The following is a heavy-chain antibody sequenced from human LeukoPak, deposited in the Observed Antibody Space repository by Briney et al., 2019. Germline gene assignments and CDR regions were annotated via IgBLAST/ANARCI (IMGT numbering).Heavy chain of an antibody. J-gene: IGHJ3*02. CDR1: GGSISSGGYY. Sequence: PSETLSLTCTVSGGSISSGGYYWSWIRQPPGKGLEWIGYIYHSGSTYYNPSLKSRVTISVDRSKNQFSPKLSSVTAADTAVYYCARKTGKNAFDIWGQGTMVTVSS. CDR3: ARKTGKNAFDI. D-gene: IGHD7-27*01. CDR2: IYHSGST. V-gene: IGHV4-30-2*01.